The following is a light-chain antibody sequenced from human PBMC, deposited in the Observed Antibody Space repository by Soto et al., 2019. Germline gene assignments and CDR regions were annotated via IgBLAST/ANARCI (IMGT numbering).Light chain of an antibody. J-gene: IGKJ1*01. CDR3: QQYHTDWT. CDR2: AAS. V-gene: IGKV1-5*01. Sequence: DVQMTQSPSTLYASVGDRVTITCRASQSISRWLAWYQQKPGKAPKLLIFAASTLIRGVPSRFSGRGSGTEFTLTISSLQVDDYATFYCQQYHTDWTFGQGTKVDI. CDR1: QSISRW.